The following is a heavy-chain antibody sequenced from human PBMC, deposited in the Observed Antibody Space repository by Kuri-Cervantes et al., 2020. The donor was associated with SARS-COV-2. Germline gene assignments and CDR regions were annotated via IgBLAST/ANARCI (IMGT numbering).Heavy chain of an antibody. J-gene: IGHJ2*01. CDR1: GYTFTGYY. Sequence: ASVKVSCKASGYTFTGYYMHWVRQAPGQGLEWMGRINPNSGGTNYAQKFQGRVTMTRDTSISTAYMELSRLRSDDTVVYYCARWAYYDSSGYRAVGFDLWGRGTLVTVSS. V-gene: IGHV1-2*05. CDR2: INPNSGGT. D-gene: IGHD3-22*01. CDR3: ARWAYYDSSGYRAVGFDL.